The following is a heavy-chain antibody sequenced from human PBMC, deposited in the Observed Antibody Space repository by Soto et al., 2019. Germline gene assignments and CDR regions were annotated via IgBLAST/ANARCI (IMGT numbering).Heavy chain of an antibody. CDR3: ARGASTFDY. Sequence: EVQLLESGGGVEQPGGSLRLSCEASGFTFSNSAMSWVRQAPGKGLEWVSTISGGSGDTSYADPVKGRFIVSRDDSRTTLYLQMNSLRAEDTALYYCARGASTFDYWGQGRPVIVSS. CDR1: GFTFSNSA. D-gene: IGHD2-2*01. J-gene: IGHJ4*02. CDR2: ISGGSGDT. V-gene: IGHV3-23*01.